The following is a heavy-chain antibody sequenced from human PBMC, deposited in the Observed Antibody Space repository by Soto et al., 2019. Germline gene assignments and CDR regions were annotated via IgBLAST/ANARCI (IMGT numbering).Heavy chain of an antibody. CDR1: GGSISSGGYS. J-gene: IGHJ4*02. V-gene: IGHV4-61*08. D-gene: IGHD3-3*01. CDR3: AREGRSGRDRVFDL. Sequence: SETLSRTCAVSGGSISSGGYSWSWIRQPPGKGLEWIGCIFYTGSTNYIPSFESRVTISVDTSKNQISLTLSSVTAADTAVYYCAREGRSGRDRVFDLWGQGTLVTVSS. CDR2: IFYTGST.